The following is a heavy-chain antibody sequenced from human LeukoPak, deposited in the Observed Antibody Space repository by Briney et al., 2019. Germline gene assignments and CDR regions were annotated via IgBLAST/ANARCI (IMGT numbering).Heavy chain of an antibody. V-gene: IGHV1-3*01. CDR1: GYTFTSYA. Sequence: ASVKVSCKASGYTFTSYAMHWVRQAPGQRLEWMGWINAGNANTKYSQKFQGRATITRATSASTAYMELSSLRSEDTAVYYCARGPRYFDLWGRGTLVTVSS. CDR3: ARGPRYFDL. J-gene: IGHJ2*01. CDR2: INAGNANT.